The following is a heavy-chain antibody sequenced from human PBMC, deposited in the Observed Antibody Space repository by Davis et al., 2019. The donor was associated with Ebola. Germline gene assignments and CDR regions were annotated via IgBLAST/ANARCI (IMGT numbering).Heavy chain of an antibody. CDR3: AIPDCSGANCYSVYIKN. V-gene: IGHV3-33*01. CDR1: GFNFRSYG. Sequence: PGGSLRLSCAASGFNFRSYGMHWVRQAPDKGLEWVAVIWYDGNRKYYGDSVKGRFTISRDNSNNLLYLQMNSLRAEDTAVYYCAIPDCSGANCYSVYIKNWGQGTLVTVSS. J-gene: IGHJ4*02. D-gene: IGHD2-15*01. CDR2: IWYDGNRK.